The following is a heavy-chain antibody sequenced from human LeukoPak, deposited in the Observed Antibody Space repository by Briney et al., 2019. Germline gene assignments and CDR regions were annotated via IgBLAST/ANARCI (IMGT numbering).Heavy chain of an antibody. CDR2: ISAYNGNT. CDR1: GYTFTSYG. CDR3: ARDLQYYDFWSGYSPDYYMDV. V-gene: IGHV1-18*01. D-gene: IGHD3-3*01. J-gene: IGHJ6*03. Sequence: ASVKVSCKASGYTFTSYGVSWVRQAPGQGLEWMGWISAYNGNTNYAQKLQGRVTMTTDTSTSTACMELRSLRSDDTAVYYCARDLQYYDFWSGYSPDYYMDVWGKGTTVTVSS.